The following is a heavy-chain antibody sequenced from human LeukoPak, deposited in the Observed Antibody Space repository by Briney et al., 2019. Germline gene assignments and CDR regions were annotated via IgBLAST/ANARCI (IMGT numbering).Heavy chain of an antibody. CDR3: ARDKRYYYGSGTGYGMDV. D-gene: IGHD3-10*01. V-gene: IGHV1-8*01. J-gene: IGHJ6*02. CDR1: GGTFTSYD. Sequence: ASVKVSCKASGGTFTSYDINWVRQATGQGLEWMGWMNPNSGNTGYAQKFQGRVTMTRNTSISTAYMELSSLRSEDTAVYYCARDKRYYYGSGTGYGMDVWGQGTTVTVSS. CDR2: MNPNSGNT.